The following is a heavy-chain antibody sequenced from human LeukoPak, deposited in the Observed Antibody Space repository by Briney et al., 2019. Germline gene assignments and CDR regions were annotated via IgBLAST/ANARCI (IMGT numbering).Heavy chain of an antibody. Sequence: GASVKVSCKASGYAFTSYGISWVRQAPGQGLEWMGWISAYNGNTNYAQKLQGRVTMTTDTSTSTAYMELRSLRSDDTAVYYCARERKVYYDSSGYHTSLHFDYWGQGTLVTVSS. CDR2: ISAYNGNT. J-gene: IGHJ4*02. D-gene: IGHD3-22*01. V-gene: IGHV1-18*01. CDR1: GYAFTSYG. CDR3: ARERKVYYDSSGYHTSLHFDY.